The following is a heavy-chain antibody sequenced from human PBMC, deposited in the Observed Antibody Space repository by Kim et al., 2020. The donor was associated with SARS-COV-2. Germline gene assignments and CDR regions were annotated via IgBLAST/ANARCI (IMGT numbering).Heavy chain of an antibody. Sequence: ASVKVSCKASGYTFTSYGISWVRQAPGQGLEWMGWISAYNGNTNYAQKLQGRVTMTTDTSTSTAYMELRSLRSDDTAVYYCARNYYGAGSHYNDADYYYYYGMDVWGQGTTATVSS. CDR1: GYTFTSYG. CDR2: ISAYNGNT. CDR3: ARNYYGAGSHYNDADYYYYYGMDV. V-gene: IGHV1-18*01. J-gene: IGHJ6*02. D-gene: IGHD3-10*01.